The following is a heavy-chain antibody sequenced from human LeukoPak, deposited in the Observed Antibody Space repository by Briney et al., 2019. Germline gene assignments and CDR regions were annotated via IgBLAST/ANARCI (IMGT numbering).Heavy chain of an antibody. CDR3: ARGSRVQLWLDY. J-gene: IGHJ4*02. D-gene: IGHD5-18*01. V-gene: IGHV4-59*12. CDR1: GGSISSYY. CDR2: IYYSGST. Sequence: SETLSLTCTVSGGSISSYYWSWIRQPPGKGLEWIGYIYYSGSTNYNPSLKSRVTISVDTSKNQFSLKLSSVTAADTAVYYCARGSRVQLWLDYWGQGTLVTVSS.